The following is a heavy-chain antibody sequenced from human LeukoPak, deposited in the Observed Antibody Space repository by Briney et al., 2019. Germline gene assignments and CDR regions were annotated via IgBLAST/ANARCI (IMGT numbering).Heavy chain of an antibody. CDR2: IYYSGST. Sequence: SETLSLTCTVSGGSISSSSYYWGWIRQPPGKGLEWIGSIYYSGSTYYNPSLKSRVTISVDTSKNQFSLKLSSVTAADTAVYYCAREVRYYYDSSGSSPWYFDLWGRGTLVTVSS. V-gene: IGHV4-39*07. CDR3: AREVRYYYDSSGSSPWYFDL. J-gene: IGHJ2*01. CDR1: GGSISSSSYY. D-gene: IGHD3-22*01.